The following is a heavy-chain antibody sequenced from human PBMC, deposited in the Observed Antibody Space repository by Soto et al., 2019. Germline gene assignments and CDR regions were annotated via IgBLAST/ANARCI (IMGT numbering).Heavy chain of an antibody. CDR1: GDSISRIDYY. J-gene: IGHJ3*02. D-gene: IGHD3-22*01. CDR3: AREGGSYDSGGYLIRGAFDI. CDR2: IYFRGNT. Sequence: SETLSLTCSVSGDSISRIDYYWTWIRQHPEKGLEWIGSIYFRGNTYYSPSLESRLTISVDTSKNQFSLKLTSVTAADTAVYYCAREGGSYDSGGYLIRGAFDIWGQGTMVTVSS. V-gene: IGHV4-31*03.